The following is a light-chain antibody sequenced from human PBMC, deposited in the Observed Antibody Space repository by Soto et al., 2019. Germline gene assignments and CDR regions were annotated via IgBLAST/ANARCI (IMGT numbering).Light chain of an antibody. V-gene: IGLV2-14*01. Sequence: QSVLTQPASVSGSPGQSITISCTGTSSDVGAYNYVSWYRQHPGTGPELIIYKVTDRPSGVSSRFSGSKSGNTASLTISGLQAEDEADYYCSSYTTSSTWVFGGGTKLTVL. CDR3: SSYTTSSTWV. CDR2: KVT. J-gene: IGLJ3*02. CDR1: SSDVGAYNY.